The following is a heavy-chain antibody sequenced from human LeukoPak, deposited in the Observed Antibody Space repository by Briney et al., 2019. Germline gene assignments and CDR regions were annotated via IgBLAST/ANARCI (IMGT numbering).Heavy chain of an antibody. Sequence: SQTLSLTCTVSGGSISSGEYYWRWIRQPPGKGLEWIEYMYYSGRNYYNPSLKSRVTMSADSSKHQLSLQLSSVTAADTAVYYCARPYYYDSRIDPWGQGILVTVSS. V-gene: IGHV4-30-4*01. CDR2: MYYSGRN. CDR1: GGSISSGEYY. CDR3: ARPYYYDSRIDP. J-gene: IGHJ5*02. D-gene: IGHD3-22*01.